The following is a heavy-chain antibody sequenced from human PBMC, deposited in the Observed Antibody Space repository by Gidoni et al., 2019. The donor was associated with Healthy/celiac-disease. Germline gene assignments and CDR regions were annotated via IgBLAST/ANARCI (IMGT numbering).Heavy chain of an antibody. J-gene: IGHJ4*02. CDR1: GFTFSSYG. V-gene: IGHV3-33*01. Sequence: QVQLVESGGGVVQPGRSLRLSCAASGFTFSSYGLHWVRQPPGTGLGWVAVIWYDGSNKYYADSVKGRFTITSDNSSTTLYLQMNSLRAEDTALYYWARDGKLLQFGGGFDYWGQGTLVTVSS. D-gene: IGHD3-16*01. CDR3: ARDGKLLQFGGGFDY. CDR2: IWYDGSNK.